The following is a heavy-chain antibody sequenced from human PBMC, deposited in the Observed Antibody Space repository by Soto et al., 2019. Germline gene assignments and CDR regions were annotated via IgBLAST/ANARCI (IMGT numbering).Heavy chain of an antibody. D-gene: IGHD3-10*01. V-gene: IGHV3-30-3*01. J-gene: IGHJ4*02. Sequence: QVQLVESGGGVVQPGRSLRLSCAASGFTFSSYAMHWVRQAPGKGLEGVAVISYDGSNKYYADSVKGRFTISRDNSKNTLYLQMNSLRAEDTAVYYCARSRLYGSGGLRGLVDYWGQGTLVTVSS. CDR2: ISYDGSNK. CDR3: ARSRLYGSGGLRGLVDY. CDR1: GFTFSSYA.